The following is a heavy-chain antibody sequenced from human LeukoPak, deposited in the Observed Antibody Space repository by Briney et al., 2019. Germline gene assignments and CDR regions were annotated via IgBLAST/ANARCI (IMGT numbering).Heavy chain of an antibody. CDR2: ISYDGSNK. CDR3: ARVNRGGSGYYYASDY. J-gene: IGHJ4*02. V-gene: IGHV3-30*04. Sequence: GRSLTLSCAASGFTFSSYAMHWVRQAPGKGLEWVAVISYDGSNKFYADSVKGRFTFSRDNSKNTLYLQMNSLRAEETAVYYCARVNRGGSGYYYASDYWGQGTLVTVSS. CDR1: GFTFSSYA. D-gene: IGHD3-22*01.